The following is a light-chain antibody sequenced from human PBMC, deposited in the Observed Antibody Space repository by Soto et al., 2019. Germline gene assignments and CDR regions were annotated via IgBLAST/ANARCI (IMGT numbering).Light chain of an antibody. CDR2: DAS. J-gene: IGKJ1*01. V-gene: IGKV3-15*01. CDR1: QSVRSN. CDR3: QQYDNWPRT. Sequence: EKVMTQSPATLSVSPGERATLSCRASQSVRSNLAWYQQKPGQPPGLLIYDASTRATGIPSRFSGSGSGTEFTLTISSLKSEDFAVYYCQQYDNWPRTFGQGTRVDFK.